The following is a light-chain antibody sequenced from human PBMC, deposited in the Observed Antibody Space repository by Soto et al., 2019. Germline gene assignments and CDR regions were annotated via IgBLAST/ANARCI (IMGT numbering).Light chain of an antibody. CDR3: AAWDDTVRNYV. V-gene: IGLV1-47*01. Sequence: QAXVTQPXXVSGXXXXXVXXXXSGSISNIGSNYVSWFQQLPGTAPKVLSSRNNQRPSGVPDRFSGSKSGTSASLAISGLRSEDEAEYYCAAWDDTVRNYVFGTGTKVTVL. J-gene: IGLJ1*01. CDR1: ISNIGSNY. CDR2: RNN.